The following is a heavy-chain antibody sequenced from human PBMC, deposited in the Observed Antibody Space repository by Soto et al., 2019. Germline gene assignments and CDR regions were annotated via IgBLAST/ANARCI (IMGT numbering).Heavy chain of an antibody. Sequence: TLSLTCPVSGGSINDFYWSWIRQPPGKGLEWIGYIYYSGSTDYNPSLKGRVTISVDTSKNQFSLKLRSVTAADTAVYYCARVGGVAARTFDYWGQGTLVTVSS. J-gene: IGHJ4*02. CDR2: IYYSGST. D-gene: IGHD6-6*01. CDR3: ARVGGVAARTFDY. CDR1: GGSINDFY. V-gene: IGHV4-59*01.